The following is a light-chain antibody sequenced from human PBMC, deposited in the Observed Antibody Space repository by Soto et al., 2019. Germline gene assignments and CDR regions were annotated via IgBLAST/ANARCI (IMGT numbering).Light chain of an antibody. J-gene: IGKJ1*01. CDR1: QGIRHD. CDR3: LQNNSYPVT. Sequence: DIQMTQSPSSLSASVGDRVTITCRASQGIRHDLGWYQQKPGKAPKRLIYTASSLHSGVPPRFSGSGSGTKFTLTISSLQPEDFATYYCLQNNSYPVTFGQGTKVEIK. CDR2: TAS. V-gene: IGKV1-17*01.